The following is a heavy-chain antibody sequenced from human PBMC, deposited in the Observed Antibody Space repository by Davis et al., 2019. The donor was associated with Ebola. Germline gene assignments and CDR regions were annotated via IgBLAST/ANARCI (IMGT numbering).Heavy chain of an antibody. Sequence: PGGSLRLSCQASGYTFTSYWIGWVRQMPGKGLEWMGIIYTGDSDTRYSPSFRGQVTISADKSMKTAFLQWSSLKASDSGMYYCASLRRTITGMDDGFDIWGQGTMVTVSS. CDR3: ASLRRTITGMDDGFDI. V-gene: IGHV5-51*01. CDR1: GYTFTSYW. J-gene: IGHJ3*02. CDR2: IYTGDSDT. D-gene: IGHD2-8*02.